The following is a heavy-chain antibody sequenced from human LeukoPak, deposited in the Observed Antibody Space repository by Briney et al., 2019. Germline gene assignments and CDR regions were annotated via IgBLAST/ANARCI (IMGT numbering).Heavy chain of an antibody. J-gene: IGHJ4*02. CDR1: GFTFSSYS. CDR2: ISSSSGYK. V-gene: IGHV3-21*01. Sequence: GGSLRLSCAASGFTFSSYSMNWVRQAPGKGLEWVSSISSSSGYKYYADSMKGRFTVSRDNAKNSLYLQMNSLRVEDTAVYFCAREGLAAAGLDYWGQGTLVTVSS. CDR3: AREGLAAAGLDY. D-gene: IGHD6-13*01.